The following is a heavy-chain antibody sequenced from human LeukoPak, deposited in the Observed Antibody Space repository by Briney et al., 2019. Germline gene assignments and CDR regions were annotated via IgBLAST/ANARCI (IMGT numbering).Heavy chain of an antibody. V-gene: IGHV3-21*01. D-gene: IGHD3-22*01. CDR3: ARYDSSGYCPFDY. J-gene: IGHJ4*02. CDR2: ISSSSSYI. Sequence: GRSLRLFCAASGFTFSSYSMNWVRQAPGKGLEWVSSISSSSSYIYYADSVKGRFTISRDNAKNSLYLQMNSLRAEDTAVYYCARYDSSGYCPFDYWGQGTLVSVSS. CDR1: GFTFSSYS.